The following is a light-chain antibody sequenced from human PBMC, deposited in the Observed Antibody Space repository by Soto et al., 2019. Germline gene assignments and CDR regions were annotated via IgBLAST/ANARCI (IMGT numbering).Light chain of an antibody. V-gene: IGKV3-11*01. CDR2: DAS. CDR3: QQRSRWPT. CDR1: QSVSSY. Sequence: EIVLTQSPATLSLSPGERATLSCRASQSVSSYLAWYQQKPGQAPRLLIYDASNRATGIPARFSGSGSGTDFTLTISGLEPEDFAVYYCQQRSRWPTFGGGTKVEIK. J-gene: IGKJ4*01.